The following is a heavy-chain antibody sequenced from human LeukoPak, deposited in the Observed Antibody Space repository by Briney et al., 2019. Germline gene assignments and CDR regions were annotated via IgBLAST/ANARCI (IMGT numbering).Heavy chain of an antibody. V-gene: IGHV1-2*06. Sequence: GASVKVSCKASGYTFTGYYMHWVRQAPGQGLEWMGRINPNSGGTNYAQKFQGRVTMTRDTSISTAYMELTRLTSDDTAVYYCAKAKTIVGTFGFDYWGQGTLVTVSS. CDR3: AKAKTIVGTFGFDY. CDR2: INPNSGGT. CDR1: GYTFTGYY. D-gene: IGHD2/OR15-2a*01. J-gene: IGHJ4*02.